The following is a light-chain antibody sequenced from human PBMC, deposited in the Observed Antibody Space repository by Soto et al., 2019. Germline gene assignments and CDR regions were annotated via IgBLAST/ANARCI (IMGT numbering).Light chain of an antibody. CDR2: GAS. CDR1: QSVSSSY. J-gene: IGKJ4*01. CDR3: QQYGSSPLT. Sequence: EIVLTQSPGTLSLSPGERATLSGRASQSVSSSYLAWYQQKPGQAPRLLIYGASSRATGIPDRFSGSGSGTDFTLTISRLEPEDFAAYYCQQYGSSPLTFGGGTKVEIK. V-gene: IGKV3-20*01.